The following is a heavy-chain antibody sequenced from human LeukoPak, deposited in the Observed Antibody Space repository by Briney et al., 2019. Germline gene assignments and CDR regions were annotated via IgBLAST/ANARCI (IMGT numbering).Heavy chain of an antibody. Sequence: SETLSLTCTVSGGSISSYYWSWIRQPAGEGLERIGRIYTSGSTNYNPSLKSRVTMSVDTSKNQFSLKLSSVTAADTAVYYCARDLGAESDYWGQGTLVTVSS. D-gene: IGHD1-26*01. J-gene: IGHJ4*02. CDR3: ARDLGAESDY. V-gene: IGHV4-4*07. CDR2: IYTSGST. CDR1: GGSISSYY.